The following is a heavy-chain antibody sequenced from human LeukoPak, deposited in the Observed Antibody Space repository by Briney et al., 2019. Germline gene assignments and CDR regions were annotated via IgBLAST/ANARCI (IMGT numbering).Heavy chain of an antibody. J-gene: IGHJ4*02. V-gene: IGHV3-21*01. CDR1: GFTFSSYS. CDR3: ARGGIRFLEWLLSLC. CDR2: ISSSSSYI. D-gene: IGHD3-3*01. Sequence: GGSLRLSCAASGFTFSSYSMNWVRQAPGKGLEGGSSISSSSSYIYYADSVKGRFTISRDNAKNSLYLQMNSLRAEDTAVYYCARGGIRFLEWLLSLCWGQGTLVTVSS.